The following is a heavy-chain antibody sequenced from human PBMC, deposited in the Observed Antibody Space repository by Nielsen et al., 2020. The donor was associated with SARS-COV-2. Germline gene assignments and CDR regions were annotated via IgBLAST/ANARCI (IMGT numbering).Heavy chain of an antibody. Sequence: SETLSLTCTVSGGPISGYYWSWIRQPPGKGLEWIGHVYYIGSTTYNPSLRSRATISVDTAENRFSLRLTSVTAADTAVYYCARGWRSAELLPLEYWGQGTPVTVSS. CDR1: GGPISGYY. CDR3: ARGWRSAELLPLEY. J-gene: IGHJ4*02. V-gene: IGHV4-59*13. D-gene: IGHD3-10*01. CDR2: VYYIGST.